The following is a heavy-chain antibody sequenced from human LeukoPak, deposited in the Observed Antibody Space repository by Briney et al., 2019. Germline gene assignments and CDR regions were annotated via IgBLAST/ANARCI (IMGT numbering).Heavy chain of an antibody. CDR2: ISSSGSTI. D-gene: IGHD1-26*01. V-gene: IGHV3-11*01. Sequence: GGSLRLSCAASGFTFSDYYMSWIRQAPGKGLEWVSYISSSGSTIYYADSVKGRFTISRDNAKNSLYLQMNSLRAEDTAVYYCARSTRRDSEIALAEYFQHWGQGTLVTVSS. CDR1: GFTFSDYY. J-gene: IGHJ1*01. CDR3: ARSTRRDSEIALAEYFQH.